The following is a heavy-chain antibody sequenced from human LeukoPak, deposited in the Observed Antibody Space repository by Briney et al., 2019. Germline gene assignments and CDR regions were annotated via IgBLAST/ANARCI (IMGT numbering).Heavy chain of an antibody. V-gene: IGHV4-30-4*01. J-gene: IGHJ5*02. D-gene: IGHD5-24*01. CDR2: IYYSGST. CDR1: GGSISSGDYY. CDR3: ARVGQRWLQFRRISPVRWFDP. Sequence: DPSETLSLTCTVSGGSISSGDYYWSWIRQPPGKGLAWIGYIYYSGSTYYNPSLKSRVSISVDTSKNQFSLKLSSVTAADTAVYYCARVGQRWLQFRRISPVRWFDPWGQGTLVTVSS.